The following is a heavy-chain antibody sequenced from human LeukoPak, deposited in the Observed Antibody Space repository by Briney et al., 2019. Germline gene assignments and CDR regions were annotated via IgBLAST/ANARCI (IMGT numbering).Heavy chain of an antibody. D-gene: IGHD1-14*01. CDR1: GFTFSSYG. Sequence: PGGSLRLSCAASGFTFSSYGMHWVRQAPGEGLEWVAVISYDGNNKYYADSVKGRFTISRDNSKNTLYLQMNSLRAEDTAVYYCAKDTGGRRAAFDYWGQGTLVTVSS. J-gene: IGHJ4*02. CDR3: AKDTGGRRAAFDY. V-gene: IGHV3-30*18. CDR2: ISYDGNNK.